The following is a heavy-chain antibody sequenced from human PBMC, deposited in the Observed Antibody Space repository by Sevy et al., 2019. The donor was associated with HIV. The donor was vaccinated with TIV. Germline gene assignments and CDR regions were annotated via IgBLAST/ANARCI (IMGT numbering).Heavy chain of an antibody. V-gene: IGHV3-23*01. D-gene: IGHD2-8*01. Sequence: GGSLRLSCAASGFTFSKYSMSWVRQPPGKGLEWVSTLSFGCGEINYADSVKGRFTISRDNSKSSVYLQMNNLRPEDTAVYYCAGEGCTKPHDYWGQEPWSPSPQ. CDR3: AGEGCTKPHDY. CDR1: GFTFSKYS. CDR2: LSFGCGEI. J-gene: IGHJ4*01.